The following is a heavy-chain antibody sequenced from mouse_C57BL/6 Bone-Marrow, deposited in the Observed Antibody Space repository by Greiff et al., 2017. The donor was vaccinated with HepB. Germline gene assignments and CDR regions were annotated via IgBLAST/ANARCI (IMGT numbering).Heavy chain of an antibody. D-gene: IGHD2-4*01. CDR3: ARVWRLRRAMYY. CDR1: GFSLTSYG. V-gene: IGHV2-2*01. J-gene: IGHJ4*01. Sequence: VKQVESGPGLVQPSQSLSITCTVSGFSLTSYGVHWVRQSPGKGLEWLGVIWSGGSTDYNAAFISRLSISKDNSKSQVFFKMNSLQADDTAIYYCARVWRLRRAMYYWGQGTSVTVSS. CDR2: IWSGGST.